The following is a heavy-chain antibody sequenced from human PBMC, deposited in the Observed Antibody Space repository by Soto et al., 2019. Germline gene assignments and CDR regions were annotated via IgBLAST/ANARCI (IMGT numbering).Heavy chain of an antibody. D-gene: IGHD3-3*01. Sequence: GGSLRLSCAASGFTFSSYAMSWVRQAPGKGLEWVSAISGSGGSTYYADSVKGRFTISRDNSKNTLYLQMNSLRAEDTAVYYCAKFSGRDFWSGSPFDPWGQGTLVTVS. CDR3: AKFSGRDFWSGSPFDP. CDR2: ISGSGGST. CDR1: GFTFSSYA. J-gene: IGHJ5*02. V-gene: IGHV3-23*01.